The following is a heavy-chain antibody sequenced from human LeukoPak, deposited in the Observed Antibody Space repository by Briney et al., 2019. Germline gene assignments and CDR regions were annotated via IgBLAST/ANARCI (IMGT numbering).Heavy chain of an antibody. D-gene: IGHD3-22*01. V-gene: IGHV3-33*06. CDR1: GFTFSSYG. CDR3: AKNSDISVYYSEGFDY. CDR2: IWYDGSNK. J-gene: IGHJ4*02. Sequence: PGRSLRLSCAASGFTFSSYGMHWVRQAPGKGLEWVAVIWYDGSNKYYADSVKGRFTISRDNSKNTVFLQMNSLRAEDTAVYYCAKNSDISVYYSEGFDYWGQGTLATVSS.